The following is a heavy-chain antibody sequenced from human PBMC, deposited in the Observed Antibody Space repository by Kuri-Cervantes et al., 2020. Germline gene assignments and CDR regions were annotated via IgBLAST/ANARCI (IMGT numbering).Heavy chain of an antibody. D-gene: IGHD2-15*01. CDR2: INYSGST. Sequence: GSLRLSCAVSGVSFSNYAWHWVRQPPGKGLEWIGSINYSGSTYYNPSLKSRVTISVDTSKNQFSLKLSSVTAADTAVYYCAGGEIFVVVVAATIYFDYWGQGTLVTVSS. CDR1: GVSFSNYA. CDR3: AGGEIFVVVVAATIYFDY. V-gene: IGHV4-59*04. J-gene: IGHJ4*02.